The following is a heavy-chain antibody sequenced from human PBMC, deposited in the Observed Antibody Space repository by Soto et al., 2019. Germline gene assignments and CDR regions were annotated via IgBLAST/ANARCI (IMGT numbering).Heavy chain of an antibody. CDR3: ARVLRFLEWLSAYYYYGMDV. CDR1: GFTFSSYA. J-gene: IGHJ6*02. CDR2: ISGSGGST. D-gene: IGHD3-3*01. Sequence: PGESLKISCAASGFTFSSYAMSWVRQAPGKGLEWASAISGSGGSTYYADSVKGRFTISRDNSKNTLYLQMNSLRAEDTAVYYCARVLRFLEWLSAYYYYGMDVWGQGTTVTVSS. V-gene: IGHV3-23*01.